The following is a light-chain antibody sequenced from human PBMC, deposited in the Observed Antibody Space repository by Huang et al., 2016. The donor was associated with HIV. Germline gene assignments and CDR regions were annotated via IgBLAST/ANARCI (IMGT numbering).Light chain of an antibody. CDR3: QQSYSIPHT. V-gene: IGKV1-39*01. CDR1: QSISTY. Sequence: DIQMTQSPPSLSPSIGDRVSFTCRASQSISTYLNWYRHKPGEAPELLIHAVSTSQDGVPSRFSGGGSGTHFTLTIDNLQAEDFATYYCQQSYSIPHTFGRGTKVDIK. J-gene: IGKJ2*01. CDR2: AVS.